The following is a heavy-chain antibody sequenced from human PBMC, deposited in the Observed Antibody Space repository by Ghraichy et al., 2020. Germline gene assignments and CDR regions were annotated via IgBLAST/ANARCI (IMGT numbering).Heavy chain of an antibody. CDR2: ISGGGLRT. CDR1: GFTFSNYG. CDR3: AKYDVVAGRRFDY. Sequence: GESLNISCEASGFTFSNYGMNWVRQAPGKGPECVSSISGGGLRTYSADSVKGRFTISRDNSKNTLYLQMNSLRAEDTAVYYCAKYDVVAGRRFDYWGQGTMVTVSS. J-gene: IGHJ4*02. D-gene: IGHD6-19*01. V-gene: IGHV3-23*01.